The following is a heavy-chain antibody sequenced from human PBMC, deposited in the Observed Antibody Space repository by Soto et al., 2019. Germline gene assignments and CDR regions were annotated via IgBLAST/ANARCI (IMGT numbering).Heavy chain of an antibody. Sequence: SETLSLTCTVSGGSISSGDYYWSWIRQPPGKGLEWIGYIYYSGSTYYNPSLKSRVTISVDTSKNQFSLKLSSVTAADTAVYYCARAGYCSSTSCFFGAFDIWGQGTMVTVSS. J-gene: IGHJ3*02. D-gene: IGHD2-2*01. CDR2: IYYSGST. V-gene: IGHV4-30-4*01. CDR3: ARAGYCSSTSCFFGAFDI. CDR1: GGSISSGDYY.